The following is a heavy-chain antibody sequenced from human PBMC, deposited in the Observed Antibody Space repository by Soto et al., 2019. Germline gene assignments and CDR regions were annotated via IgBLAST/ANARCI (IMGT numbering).Heavy chain of an antibody. Sequence: QVQLQESGPGLVKPSETLSLTCSVSGGSITSSCWTWIRQPPGKGLEWIGYLCHSGTTRYSPSLTSRVTISLDTSKNQFSLELGSVTAADPAVYYCARSMSAAPYYFDSWGQGTLVTVSS. CDR3: ARSMSAAPYYFDS. V-gene: IGHV4-59*01. CDR2: LCHSGTT. J-gene: IGHJ4*02. CDR1: GGSITSSC. D-gene: IGHD6-13*01.